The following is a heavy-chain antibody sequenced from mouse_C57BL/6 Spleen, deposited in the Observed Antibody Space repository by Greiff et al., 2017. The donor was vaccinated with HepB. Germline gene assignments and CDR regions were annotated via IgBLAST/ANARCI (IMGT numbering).Heavy chain of an antibody. D-gene: IGHD1-1*01. CDR1: GYTFTSYW. CDR3: ARSYYDGSSPYAMDY. J-gene: IGHJ4*01. CDR2: IHPNSGST. Sequence: QVQLKQPGAELVKPGASVKLSCKASGYTFTSYWMHWVKQRPGQGLEWIGMIHPNSGSTNYNEKFKSKATLTVDKSSSTAYMQLSSLTSEDSAVYYCARSYYDGSSPYAMDYWGQGTSVTVSS. V-gene: IGHV1-64*01.